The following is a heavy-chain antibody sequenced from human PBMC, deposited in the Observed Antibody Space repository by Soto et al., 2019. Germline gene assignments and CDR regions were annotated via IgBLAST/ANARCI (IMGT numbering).Heavy chain of an antibody. CDR2: ISWNSGSI. CDR1: GFTFDDYA. J-gene: IGHJ5*02. D-gene: IGHD3-22*01. Sequence: GGSLRLSCAASGFTFDDYAMHWVRQAPGKGLEWVSGISWNSGSIGYADSVKGRFIISRDNAKNSLYLQMNSLRAEDTALYYCAKSKDDYYDSSAYYENWFDPWGQGTLVTLSS. CDR3: AKSKDDYYDSSAYYENWFDP. V-gene: IGHV3-9*01.